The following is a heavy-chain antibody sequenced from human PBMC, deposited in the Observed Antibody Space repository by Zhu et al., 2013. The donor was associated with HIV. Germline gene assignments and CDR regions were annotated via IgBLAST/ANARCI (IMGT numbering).Heavy chain of an antibody. Sequence: QVQLVQSGAEVKNPGASVKVSCKASGYTFTSFYMHWVRQAPGQGLEWMGVINPNGGSTTYAQNFQGRVAMTRDTSTRTVYMEMSSLRSGDTAVYFCARVGGVDYHFDSVGPEPWSPSPQ. CDR3: ARVGGVDYHFDS. CDR1: GYTFTSFY. J-gene: IGHJ5*01. V-gene: IGHV1-46*01. D-gene: IGHD5-12*01. CDR2: INPNGGST.